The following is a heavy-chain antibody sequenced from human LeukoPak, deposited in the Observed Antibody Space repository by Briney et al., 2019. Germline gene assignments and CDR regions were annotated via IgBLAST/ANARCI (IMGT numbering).Heavy chain of an antibody. CDR2: INPYSGDT. J-gene: IGHJ4*02. CDR3: ARDQGSLTRSWYTGY. D-gene: IGHD6-13*01. Sequence: ASVKVSCKASGGTFITYAISWVRQAPGQGLEWMGRINPYSGDTNFAQKFQGRVTMTRDTSITTAYMDLSSLTPDDTAVYFCARDQGSLTRSWYTGYWGQGTQVTVSS. V-gene: IGHV1-2*06. CDR1: GGTFITYA.